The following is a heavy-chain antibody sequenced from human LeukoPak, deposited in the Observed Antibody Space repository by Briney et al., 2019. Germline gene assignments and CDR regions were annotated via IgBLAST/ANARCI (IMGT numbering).Heavy chain of an antibody. CDR3: ARDIRLTTATGWFDP. CDR2: IYYSGST. V-gene: IGHV4-39*07. CDR1: GGSISSSSYY. J-gene: IGHJ5*02. D-gene: IGHD4-17*01. Sequence: SETLPLTCTVSGGSISSSSYYWGWIRQPPGKGLEWIGSIYYSGSTYYNPSLKSRVTISVDTSKNQFSLKLSSVTAADTAVYYCARDIRLTTATGWFDPWGQGTLVTVSS.